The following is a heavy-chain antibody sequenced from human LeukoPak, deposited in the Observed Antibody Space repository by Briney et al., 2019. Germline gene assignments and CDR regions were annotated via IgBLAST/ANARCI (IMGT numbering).Heavy chain of an antibody. Sequence: GGSLRLSCAASGFTFSSYAMSWVRQAPGKGLEWVAVISYDGSNKYYADSVKGRFTISRDNSKNTLYLQMNSLRAEDTAVYYCASTPYDFWSGYLNWFDPWGQGTLVTVSS. V-gene: IGHV3-30-3*01. CDR1: GFTFSSYA. CDR2: ISYDGSNK. J-gene: IGHJ5*02. D-gene: IGHD3-3*01. CDR3: ASTPYDFWSGYLNWFDP.